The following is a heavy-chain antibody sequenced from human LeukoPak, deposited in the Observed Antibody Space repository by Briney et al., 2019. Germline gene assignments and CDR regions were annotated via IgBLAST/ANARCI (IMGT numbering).Heavy chain of an antibody. V-gene: IGHV3-43D*03. CDR1: GFTFSSYE. CDR3: AKAARREYSSSWDYYYMDV. D-gene: IGHD6-13*01. J-gene: IGHJ6*03. Sequence: GGSLRLSCAASGFTFSSYEMNWVRQAPGKGLEWVSLISWDGGSTYYADSVKGRFTISRDNSKNSLYLQMNSLRAEDTALYYCAKAARREYSSSWDYYYMDVWGKGTTVTVSS. CDR2: ISWDGGST.